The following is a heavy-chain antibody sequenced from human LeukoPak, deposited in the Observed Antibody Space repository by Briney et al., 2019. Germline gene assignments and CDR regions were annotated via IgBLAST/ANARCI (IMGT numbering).Heavy chain of an antibody. D-gene: IGHD3-22*01. J-gene: IGHJ4*02. CDR3: AREGRGYYDSSGYPHPADY. CDR1: GFTFSSYA. CDR2: ISFDGSNK. Sequence: PGRSLRLSCAASGFTFSSYAMHWVRQAPGKGLEWVAVISFDGSNKYYADSVKGRFTITRDNSKNTLYLQMNSLRAEDTAVYYCAREGRGYYDSSGYPHPADYWGQGTLVTVSS. V-gene: IGHV3-30*04.